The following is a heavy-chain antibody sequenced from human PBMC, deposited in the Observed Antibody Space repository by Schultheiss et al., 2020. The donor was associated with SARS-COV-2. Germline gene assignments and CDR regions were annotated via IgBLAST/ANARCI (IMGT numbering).Heavy chain of an antibody. D-gene: IGHD6-19*01. Sequence: GGSLRLSCASSGFTFSCYGMNWVRQAPGKGLEGVSYISSSGSTIYYADSVKGRFTISRDNSKNTLYLQMGSLRAEDMAVYYCASSRGAVAGSYYYYGMDVWGQGTTVTVSS. CDR3: ASSRGAVAGSYYYYGMDV. J-gene: IGHJ6*02. V-gene: IGHV3-48*01. CDR2: ISSSGSTI. CDR1: GFTFSCYG.